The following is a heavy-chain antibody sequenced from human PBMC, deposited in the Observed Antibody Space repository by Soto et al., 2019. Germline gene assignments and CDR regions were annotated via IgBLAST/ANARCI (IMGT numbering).Heavy chain of an antibody. CDR1: GYTFSNYA. CDR3: ARTISVIMAAPAY. Sequence: ASVKVSCKTSGYTFSNYAISWVLQALGQGREWMGSVSPYKGTENYTEKFQSIVSTNTDTTTTKDYMELRSRTSDGTVIYYCARTISVIMAAPAYRREGSPVTVSA. CDR2: VSPYKGTE. J-gene: IGHJ4*02. D-gene: IGHD3-3*01. V-gene: IGHV1-18*04.